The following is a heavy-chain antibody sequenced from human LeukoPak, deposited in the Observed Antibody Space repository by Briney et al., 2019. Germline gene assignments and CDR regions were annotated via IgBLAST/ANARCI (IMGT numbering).Heavy chain of an antibody. CDR1: GGSVSSYY. CDR3: AVLGNYALNY. V-gene: IGHV4-59*02. CDR2: MYYSGST. D-gene: IGHD1-7*01. J-gene: IGHJ4*02. Sequence: PSETLSLTCRASGGSVSSYYWSWLRQPPGKGLEWIGYMYYSGSTNYNPPLKSRVTISTDTSKNQLSLKLSSVTAADTAVYYCAVLGNYALNYWGQGTLVTVSS.